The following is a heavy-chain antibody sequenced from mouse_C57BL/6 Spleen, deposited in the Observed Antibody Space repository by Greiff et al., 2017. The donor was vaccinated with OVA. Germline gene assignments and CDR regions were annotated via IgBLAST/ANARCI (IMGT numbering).Heavy chain of an antibody. CDR3: AIYYGSSPHWYFDV. Sequence: QVQLQQPGAELVKPGASVKLSCKASGYTFTSYWMHWVKQRPGQGLEWIGMIHPNSGSTNYNEKVKSKATLTVDKSSSTAYMQLSSLTSEDSAVYYCAIYYGSSPHWYFDVWGTGTTVTVSS. CDR2: IHPNSGST. J-gene: IGHJ1*03. D-gene: IGHD1-1*01. V-gene: IGHV1-64*01. CDR1: GYTFTSYW.